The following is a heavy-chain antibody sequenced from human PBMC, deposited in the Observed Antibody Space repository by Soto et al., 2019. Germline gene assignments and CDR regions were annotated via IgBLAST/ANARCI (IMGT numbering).Heavy chain of an antibody. Sequence: EVQLVESGGGLIQPGGSLRLSCAASGFTFSSYDMHWVGQATGKGLEWVSAIGTAGDTYYPGSVKGRFTISRENAKNSLYLQMNSLRAGDTALYYCARGWLATGGSLSYMDVWGKGTTVTVSS. D-gene: IGHD6-13*01. CDR1: GFTFSSYD. J-gene: IGHJ6*03. CDR2: IGTAGDT. V-gene: IGHV3-13*01. CDR3: ARGWLATGGSLSYMDV.